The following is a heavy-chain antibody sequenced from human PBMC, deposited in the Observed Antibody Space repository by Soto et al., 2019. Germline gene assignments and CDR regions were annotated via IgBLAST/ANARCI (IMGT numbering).Heavy chain of an antibody. D-gene: IGHD5-12*01. Sequence: QITLKESGPMLMKPTQTLTLTCTFSGFSLSTSEVGVGWIRQPPGKALEWLALIYWNDDARYSPSLRNRLTITKDTSKNHVVLTMTNMDRVDTATYYCIHDGKIGYTGYDRFDYWGQGTLVTLSS. J-gene: IGHJ4*02. V-gene: IGHV2-5*01. CDR1: GFSLSTSEVG. CDR3: IHDGKIGYTGYDRFDY. CDR2: IYWNDDA.